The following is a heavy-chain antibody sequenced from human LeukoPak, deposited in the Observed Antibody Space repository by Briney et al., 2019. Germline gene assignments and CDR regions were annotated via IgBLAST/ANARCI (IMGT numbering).Heavy chain of an antibody. CDR2: INNGGNII. D-gene: IGHD3-3*01. V-gene: IGHV3-48*03. J-gene: IGHJ4*02. Sequence: GGSLRLSCVASGFTFSSYEMNWFRQAPGKGLEWISYINNGGNIIYYADPVKGRFTISRDDAQNSLYLQMNSLRAEDTAFYYCARSDCSDYWGQGTLVTVSS. CDR1: GFTFSSYE. CDR3: ARSDCSDY.